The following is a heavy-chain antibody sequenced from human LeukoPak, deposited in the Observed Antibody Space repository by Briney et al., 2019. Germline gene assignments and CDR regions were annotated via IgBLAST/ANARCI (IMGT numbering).Heavy chain of an antibody. CDR2: IYHSGST. V-gene: IGHV4-4*02. J-gene: IGHJ4*02. CDR1: GGSISSSNW. CDR3: ARDGREYSYGSDY. Sequence: PSETLSLTCAVSGGSISSSNWWSWVRQPPGKGLEWIGEIYHSGSTNYNPSLKSRVTISVDKSKNQFSLKLNSVTAADTAVYYCARDGREYSYGSDYWGQGTLVTVSS. D-gene: IGHD5-18*01.